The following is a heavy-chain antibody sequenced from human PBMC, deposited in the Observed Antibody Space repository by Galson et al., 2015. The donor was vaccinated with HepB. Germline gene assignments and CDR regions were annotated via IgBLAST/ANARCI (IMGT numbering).Heavy chain of an antibody. D-gene: IGHD3-3*01. CDR2: MNPNSGNT. V-gene: IGHV1-8*01. CDR3: ARGLHDFWSGYYTVGYYYYGMDV. Sequence: SVKVSCKASGYTFTSYDINWVRQATGQGLKWMGWMNPNSGNTGYAQKFQGRVTMTRNTSISTAYMELSSLRSEDTAVYYCARGLHDFWSGYYTVGYYYYGMDVWGQGTSVTVSS. CDR1: GYTFTSYD. J-gene: IGHJ6*02.